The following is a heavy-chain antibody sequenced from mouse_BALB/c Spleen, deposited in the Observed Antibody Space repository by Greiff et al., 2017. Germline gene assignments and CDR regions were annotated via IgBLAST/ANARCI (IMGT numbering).Heavy chain of an antibody. Sequence: ESGPGLVKPSQSLSLTCSVTGYSITSGYYWNWIRQFPGNKLEWMGYISYDGSNNYNPSLKNRISITRDTSKNQFFLKLNSVTTEDTATYYCARGYDRPFYWYFDVWGAGTTVTVSS. V-gene: IGHV3-6*02. CDR1: GYSITSGYY. J-gene: IGHJ1*01. D-gene: IGHD2-14*01. CDR2: ISYDGSN. CDR3: ARGYDRPFYWYFDV.